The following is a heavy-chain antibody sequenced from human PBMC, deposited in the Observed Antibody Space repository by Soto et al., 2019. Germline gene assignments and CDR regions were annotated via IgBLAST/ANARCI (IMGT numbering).Heavy chain of an antibody. V-gene: IGHV1-69*18. CDR2: IIPMFGTT. D-gene: IGHD6-13*01. J-gene: IGHJ6*02. Sequence: QVQLVQSGAEVKTPGSSVKVSCEASGGTFNSYSINWVRQAPGQGLEWMGRIIPMFGTTDYAQRFQGRVTFTADESTDTASMEVTNLTSEDTAVYYCARAAVLTFTRFYAVDVWGQGTTVTVSS. CDR3: ARAAVLTFTRFYAVDV. CDR1: GGTFNSYS.